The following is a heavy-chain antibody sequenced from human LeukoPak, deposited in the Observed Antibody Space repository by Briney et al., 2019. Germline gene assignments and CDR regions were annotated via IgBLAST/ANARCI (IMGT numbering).Heavy chain of an antibody. CDR2: IYYSGST. CDR3: ASGPGIGPAARHYYYYYMDV. Sequence: SETLSLTCTVSGGSISSSSYYWGWIRQPPGKGLEWIGSIYYSGSTYYNPSLKSRVTISVDTSKNQFSLKLSSVTAADTAVYYCASGPGIGPAARHYYYYYMDVWGKGTTVTVSS. D-gene: IGHD2-2*01. CDR1: GGSISSSSYY. V-gene: IGHV4-39*07. J-gene: IGHJ6*03.